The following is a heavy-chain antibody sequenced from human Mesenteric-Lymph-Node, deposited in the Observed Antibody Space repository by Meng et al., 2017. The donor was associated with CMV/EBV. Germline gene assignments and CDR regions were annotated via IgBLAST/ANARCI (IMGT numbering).Heavy chain of an antibody. J-gene: IGHJ3*02. Sequence: SETLSLTCTVSGGSMSTYYWSWIRQPPGKGLEWIGYIYYSGSTDYNPSLKSRVTISRDTSKNQFFLKVSSVTAADTAVYYCARDPLDAFDIWGQGTMVTVSS. CDR3: ARDPLDAFDI. V-gene: IGHV4-59*01. CDR2: IYYSGST. CDR1: GGSMSTYY.